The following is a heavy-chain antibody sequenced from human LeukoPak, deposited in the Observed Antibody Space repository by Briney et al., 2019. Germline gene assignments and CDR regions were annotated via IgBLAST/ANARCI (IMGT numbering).Heavy chain of an antibody. CDR1: GGSISSGGYY. Sequence: KTSQTLSLTCTVSGGSISSGGYYWSWIRQHPGKGLEWIGYIYYSGSTYYNPSLKSRVTILVDTSKNQFSLKLSSVTAADTAVYYCARDLYCGGDCYSYGAFDIWGQGTMVTVSS. J-gene: IGHJ3*02. CDR3: ARDLYCGGDCYSYGAFDI. CDR2: IYYSGST. V-gene: IGHV4-31*03. D-gene: IGHD2-21*02.